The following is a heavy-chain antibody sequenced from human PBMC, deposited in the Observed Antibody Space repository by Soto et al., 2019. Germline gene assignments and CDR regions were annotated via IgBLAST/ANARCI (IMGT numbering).Heavy chain of an antibody. CDR1: GYTFTGYY. D-gene: IGHD1-26*01. CDR3: ARDVTKPIVGGPWGDP. J-gene: IGHJ5*02. CDR2: INPNSGGT. V-gene: IGHV1-2*02. Sequence: ASVKVSCKASGYTFTGYYMHWVRQAPGQGLEWMGWINPNSGGTNYAQKFQGRVTMTRDTSISTAYMELSRLRSDDTAVYYCARDVTKPIVGGPWGDPWGQGTMGTVSA.